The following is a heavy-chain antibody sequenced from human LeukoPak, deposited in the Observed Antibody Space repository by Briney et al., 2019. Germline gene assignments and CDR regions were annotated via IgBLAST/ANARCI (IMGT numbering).Heavy chain of an antibody. V-gene: IGHV3-7*01. D-gene: IGHD6-13*01. CDR2: IKQDGSEK. Sequence: QAGGSLRLSCAVSGFSVSGYWMTWVRQAPGKGLEWVANIKQDGSEKNYVDSVKGRFTISRDNAENSLFLQMNSLRVEDTAVYYCAREWQGGIAPAGTRIEGDYWGQGTLVAVSP. CDR3: AREWQGGIAPAGTRIEGDY. CDR1: GFSVSGYW. J-gene: IGHJ4*02.